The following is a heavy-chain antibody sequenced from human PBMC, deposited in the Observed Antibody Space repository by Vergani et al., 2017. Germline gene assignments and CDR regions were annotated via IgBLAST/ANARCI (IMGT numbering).Heavy chain of an antibody. V-gene: IGHV3-23*04. CDR1: GFDFSQAW. J-gene: IGHJ3*02. D-gene: IGHD1-1*01. CDR2: VSGSSATP. Sequence: EVRLVESGGGLVKPGGSLRLSCQVSGFDFSQAWMNWVRQSPGKGLEWVSSVSGSSATPYYADSVKGRFIISRDNSKNTLYLQMNSLQTEDTALYYCVRVKGSNWNDHLYDIWGQGTLVTVSS. CDR3: VRVKGSNWNDHLYDI.